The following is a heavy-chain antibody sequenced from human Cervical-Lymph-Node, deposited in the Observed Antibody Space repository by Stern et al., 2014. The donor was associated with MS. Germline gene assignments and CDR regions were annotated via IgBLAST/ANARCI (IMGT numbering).Heavy chain of an antibody. V-gene: IGHV1-18*01. Sequence: QVQLVQSGPEVKKPGASVKVSCKASGYTFTSYGISWVRQAPGQGLEWVGWISAYSGQTNLAQKFQDRVTMTTDTSTNTAYMELRSLRSDDTAVYYCARDKQQVGYYYFDLWGRGTLVTVSS. CDR3: ARDKQQVGYYYFDL. CDR2: ISAYSGQT. J-gene: IGHJ2*01. D-gene: IGHD6-13*01. CDR1: GYTFTSYG.